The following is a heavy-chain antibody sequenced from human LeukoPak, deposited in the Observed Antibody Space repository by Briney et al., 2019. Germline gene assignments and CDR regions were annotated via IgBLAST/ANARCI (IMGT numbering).Heavy chain of an antibody. CDR2: IYYSGNT. CDR1: GGSISNYY. V-gene: IGHV4-59*01. Sequence: SETLSLTCTVSGGSISNYYWSWIRQPPGKGLEWIGYIYYSGNTNYNPSLKSRVTISVDTSKNQFSLKLSSVTAADTAVYYCARRNSSSYYYYYYMDVWGKGTTVTVSS. CDR3: ARRNSSSYYYYYYMDV. J-gene: IGHJ6*03. D-gene: IGHD1-14*01.